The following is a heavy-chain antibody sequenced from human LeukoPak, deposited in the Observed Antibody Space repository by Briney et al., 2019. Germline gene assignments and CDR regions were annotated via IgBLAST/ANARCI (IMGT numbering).Heavy chain of an antibody. Sequence: SPSETLSLTCAVYGGSFSGYYWSWIRQPPGKGLEWIGEINHSGSTNYNPSLKSRVTISVDTSKNQSSLKLSSVTAADTAVYYCASHGSGYYFGYWGQGTLVTVSS. D-gene: IGHD3-22*01. CDR3: ASHGSGYYFGY. V-gene: IGHV4-34*01. J-gene: IGHJ4*02. CDR1: GGSFSGYY. CDR2: INHSGST.